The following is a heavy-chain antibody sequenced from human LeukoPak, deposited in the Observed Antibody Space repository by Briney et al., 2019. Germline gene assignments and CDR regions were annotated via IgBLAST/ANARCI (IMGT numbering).Heavy chain of an antibody. D-gene: IGHD3-22*01. Sequence: GESLKISCQASGYSFTSYWIGWVRRMPGKGLEWMGIIYPGDSDTRYSPSFQGQVTISADKSISTAYPQWSSLKASDTAMYYCARHDSSGYSRDAFDIWGQGTMVTVSS. CDR3: ARHDSSGYSRDAFDI. J-gene: IGHJ3*02. CDR2: IYPGDSDT. CDR1: GYSFTSYW. V-gene: IGHV5-51*01.